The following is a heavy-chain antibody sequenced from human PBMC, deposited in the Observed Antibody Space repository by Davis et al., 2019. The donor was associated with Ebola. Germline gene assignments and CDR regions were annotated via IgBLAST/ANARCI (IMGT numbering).Heavy chain of an antibody. CDR1: GFTFGDYA. J-gene: IGHJ4*02. Sequence: ESLKISCTASGFTFGDYAMSWFRQPPGKGLEWIGEINHSGSTNYNPSLKSRVTISVDTSKNQFSLKLSSVTAADTAVYYCAKDHDYGDYAFDYWGQGTLVTVSS. D-gene: IGHD4-17*01. CDR3: AKDHDYGDYAFDY. CDR2: INHSGST. V-gene: IGHV4-34*01.